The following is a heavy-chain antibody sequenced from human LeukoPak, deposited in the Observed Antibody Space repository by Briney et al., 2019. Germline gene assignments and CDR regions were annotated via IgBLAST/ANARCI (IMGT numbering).Heavy chain of an antibody. Sequence: ASVKVSCKASGYTFTSYYMHWVRQAPGQGLEWMGIINPSGGSTSYAQKFQGRVTVTRDTSTSTVYMELSSLRSEDTAVYYCARGTYYYDSSGYYEYYFDYWGQGTLVTVSS. CDR1: GYTFTSYY. CDR3: ARGTYYYDSSGYYEYYFDY. CDR2: INPSGGST. V-gene: IGHV1-46*01. J-gene: IGHJ4*02. D-gene: IGHD3-22*01.